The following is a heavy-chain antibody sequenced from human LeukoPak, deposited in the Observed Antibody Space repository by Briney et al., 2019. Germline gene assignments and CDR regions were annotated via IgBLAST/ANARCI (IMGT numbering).Heavy chain of an antibody. D-gene: IGHD5-24*01. CDR3: ARIRDGYNDAYDI. Sequence: ASVKVSCKASSYTFTGYYIHWVRQPPGQGLEWMGLINPGGGNTNYAQNFQGRVTMTRDTSASTVYMELSSLRSEYTAIYYCARIRDGYNDAYDIWGQGTVVTVPS. CDR2: INPGGGNT. CDR1: SYTFTGYY. J-gene: IGHJ3*02. V-gene: IGHV1-46*01.